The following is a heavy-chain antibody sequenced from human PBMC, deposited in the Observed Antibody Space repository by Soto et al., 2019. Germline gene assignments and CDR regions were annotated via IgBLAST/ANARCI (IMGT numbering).Heavy chain of an antibody. D-gene: IGHD1-26*01. J-gene: IGHJ6*03. CDR3: AGTTSPDWLYMDI. CDR2: TYYRSRWYN. CDR1: GDSVSGDSAA. V-gene: IGHV6-1*01. Sequence: PSQTLSLTCAISGDSVSGDSAAWNWVRLSPSRGLEWLARTYYRSRWYNDYAVSVRSRITVNADTSKNQFSLQLTSVTPEDTAIYFCAGTTSPDWLYMDIWGEGTTVTVSS.